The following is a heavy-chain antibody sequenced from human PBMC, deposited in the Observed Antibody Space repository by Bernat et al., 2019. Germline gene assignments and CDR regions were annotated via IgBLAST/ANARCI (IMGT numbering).Heavy chain of an antibody. CDR2: ISSSASVR. V-gene: IGHV3-11*01. Sequence: QVQLVESGGDLVKPGGSLRISCAASGFTFSDYYMSWIRQAPGKGLEWISYISSSASVRYYADSVKGRFTISRDNAKNSLFLQMNSLRAEDTAMYYCAREGVMATTYYYAMDVWGQGTTVTVSS. J-gene: IGHJ6*02. CDR1: GFTFSDYY. CDR3: AREGVMATTYYYAMDV. D-gene: IGHD5-24*01.